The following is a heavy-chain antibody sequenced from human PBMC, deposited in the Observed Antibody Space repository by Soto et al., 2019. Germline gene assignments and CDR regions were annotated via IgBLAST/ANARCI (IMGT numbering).Heavy chain of an antibody. CDR2: ISGSGGST. Sequence: EVQLLESGGGLVQPGGSLRLSCAASGFTFSNYGMTWVRQAPGKGLEWVSAISGSGGSTYYADSMKGRFTISRDNSKNTLYLQMNSLRVEDTAVYSCAREPRHWYFDLWGRGTLVTASS. J-gene: IGHJ2*01. CDR3: AREPRHWYFDL. V-gene: IGHV3-23*01. CDR1: GFTFSNYG.